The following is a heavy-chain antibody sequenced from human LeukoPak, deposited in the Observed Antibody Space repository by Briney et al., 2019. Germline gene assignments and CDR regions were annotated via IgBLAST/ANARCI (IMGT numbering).Heavy chain of an antibody. Sequence: GGSLRLSCAASGFTFSNYAMSWVRQAPGKGLEWVSVISGGGDSTYYADSVKGRFTISRDNSKDTLHLQMKSLRAEDTAVYYCAKDISGGNYYYYMDVWGKGTTVTISS. V-gene: IGHV3-23*01. CDR1: GFTFSNYA. CDR3: AKDISGGNYYYYMDV. CDR2: ISGGGDST. J-gene: IGHJ6*03. D-gene: IGHD3-16*01.